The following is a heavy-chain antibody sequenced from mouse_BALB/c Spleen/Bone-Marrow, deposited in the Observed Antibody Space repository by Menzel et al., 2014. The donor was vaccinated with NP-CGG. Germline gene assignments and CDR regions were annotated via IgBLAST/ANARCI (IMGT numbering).Heavy chain of an antibody. J-gene: IGHJ1*01. V-gene: IGHV1S81*02. CDR1: GYTFTSYY. CDR3: TRSGTSWLRRSWYFDV. Sequence: VQLQQSGAELVKPGASVKLSCKASGYTFTSYYMYWVKQRPGQGLEWIGETNPSNGGTNFNEKFKSKATLTVDKSSSTAYMQLSSLTSEDSAVYYCTRSGTSWLRRSWYFDVWGAGTTVTVSS. D-gene: IGHD2-2*01. CDR2: TNPSNGGT.